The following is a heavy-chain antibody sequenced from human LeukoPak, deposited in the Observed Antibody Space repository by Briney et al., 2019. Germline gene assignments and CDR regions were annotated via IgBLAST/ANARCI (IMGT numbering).Heavy chain of an antibody. V-gene: IGHV3-21*01. CDR3: ARAGVVWSGYYYYYMDV. CDR1: GFTFSSYS. CDR2: ISSSSSYI. D-gene: IGHD3-3*01. J-gene: IGHJ6*03. Sequence: GGSLRLSCAASGFTFSSYSMNWVRQAPGKGLEWVSSISSSSSYIYYADSVKGRFTISRGNAKNSLYLQMNSLRAEDTAVYYCARAGVVWSGYYYYYMDVWGKGTTVTVSS.